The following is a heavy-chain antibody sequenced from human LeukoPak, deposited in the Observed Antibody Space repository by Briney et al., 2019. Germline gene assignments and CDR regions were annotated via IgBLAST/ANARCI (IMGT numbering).Heavy chain of an antibody. CDR1: GFIFSNYW. CDR3: ARDGLELSLGGNWFDP. Sequence: PGGSLRLSCAASGFIFSNYWMSWVRQTPGKGLEWVAVISYDGSNKYYADSVKGRFTISRDNSKNTLYLQMNSLRAEDTAVYYCARDGLELSLGGNWFDPWGQGTLVTVSS. CDR2: ISYDGSNK. J-gene: IGHJ5*02. V-gene: IGHV3-30*03. D-gene: IGHD1-7*01.